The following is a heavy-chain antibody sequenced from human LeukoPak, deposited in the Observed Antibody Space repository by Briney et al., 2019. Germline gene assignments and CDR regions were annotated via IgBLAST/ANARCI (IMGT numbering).Heavy chain of an antibody. D-gene: IGHD6-19*01. V-gene: IGHV3-30*04. CDR1: GFTFSSYA. CDR3: AREKGYSSGDLDY. CDR2: ISYDGSNK. J-gene: IGHJ4*02. Sequence: PGRSLRLSCAASGFTFSSYAMHWVRQAPGKGLEWVAVISYDGSNKYYADSVKGRFTISRVNSKNTLYLQMNSLRAEDTAVYYCAREKGYSSGDLDYWGQGTLVTVSS.